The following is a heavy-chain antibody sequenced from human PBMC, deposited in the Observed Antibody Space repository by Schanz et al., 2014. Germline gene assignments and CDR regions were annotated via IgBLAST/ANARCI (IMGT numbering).Heavy chain of an antibody. D-gene: IGHD3-10*01. CDR2: ISYDGSKK. V-gene: IGHV3-30*18. CDR3: AKGRFGELSAFDI. CDR1: GFSFSSYA. Sequence: VQLVESGGGLVQPGGSLRLSCAASGFSFSSYAMGWVRQAPGKGLEWVGVISYDGSKKSYADSVKGRFTISRDNSKNTLYLQMNSLRPEDTAVYYCAKGRFGELSAFDIWGQGTMVTVSS. J-gene: IGHJ3*02.